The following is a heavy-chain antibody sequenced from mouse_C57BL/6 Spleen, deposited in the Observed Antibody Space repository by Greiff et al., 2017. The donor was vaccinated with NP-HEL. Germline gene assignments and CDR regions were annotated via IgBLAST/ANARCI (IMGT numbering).Heavy chain of an antibody. D-gene: IGHD2-10*01. V-gene: IGHV1-64*01. Sequence: VQLQQSGAELVKPGASVKLSCKASGYTFTSYWMHWVKQRPGQGLEWIGMIHPNSGSTNYNEKFKSKATLTVDKSSSTAYMQLSSLTSEDSAVYYCARDAYRRAFDYWGQGTTLTVSS. CDR3: ARDAYRRAFDY. CDR2: IHPNSGST. J-gene: IGHJ2*01. CDR1: GYTFTSYW.